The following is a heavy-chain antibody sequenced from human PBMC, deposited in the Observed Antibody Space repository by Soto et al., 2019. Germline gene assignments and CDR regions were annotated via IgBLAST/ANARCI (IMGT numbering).Heavy chain of an antibody. D-gene: IGHD6-13*01. J-gene: IGHJ4*02. CDR2: IRSKPYGVTT. CDR1: GFTVDGYA. Sequence: GSLRIACPTSGFTVDGYAMSWVRQAPGKGLEWVGFIRSKPYGVTTEYAASVKGRFSISRDNSKSIAYLQMNSLKTEDTAVYYCTRQQLFFDYWGQGTQVTVYS. V-gene: IGHV3-49*04. CDR3: TRQQLFFDY.